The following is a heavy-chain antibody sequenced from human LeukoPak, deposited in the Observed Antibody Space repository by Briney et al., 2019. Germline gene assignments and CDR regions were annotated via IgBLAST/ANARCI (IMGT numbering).Heavy chain of an antibody. CDR3: ARERGRLRFLEWFFDY. V-gene: IGHV1-69*05. CDR2: IIPIFGTA. D-gene: IGHD3-3*01. CDR1: GGTFSSYA. J-gene: IGHJ4*02. Sequence: SVKVSCKASGGTFSSYAISWVRQAPGQGLEWMGRIIPIFGTANYAQKFQGRVTITTDESTSTAYKELSSLRSEDTAVYYCARERGRLRFLEWFFDYWGQGTLVTVSS.